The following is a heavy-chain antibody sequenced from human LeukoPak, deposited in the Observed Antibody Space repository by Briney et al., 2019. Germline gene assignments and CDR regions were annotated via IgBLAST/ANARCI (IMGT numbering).Heavy chain of an antibody. V-gene: IGHV4-61*01. CDR1: GGSVSSGSYY. CDR2: IYYSGST. J-gene: IGHJ3*02. Sequence: SETLSLTCTVSGGSVSSGSYYWSWIRQPPGKGLEWIGYIYYSGSTNYNPSLKSRVTMSVDTSKNQFSLKLSSVTAADTAVYYCARRRVCNGGSCGAFDIWGQGTMVTVSS. D-gene: IGHD2-15*01. CDR3: ARRRVCNGGSCGAFDI.